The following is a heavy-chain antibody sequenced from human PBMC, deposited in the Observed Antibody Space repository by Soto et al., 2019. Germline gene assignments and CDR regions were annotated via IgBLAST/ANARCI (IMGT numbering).Heavy chain of an antibody. J-gene: IGHJ4*02. D-gene: IGHD3-3*02. CDR3: ARHFWNDY. Sequence: EVQLLESGGGLVQPGGSLRLSCAASGFTLSSYAMSWVRQAPGKGLEWVSGISSGGGSTLYADSVKGRFTISRDNSKSTLYLQMNPLSAEDTAVYYCARHFWNDYWGEGTLVTVSS. CDR1: GFTLSSYA. CDR2: ISSGGGST. V-gene: IGHV3-23*01.